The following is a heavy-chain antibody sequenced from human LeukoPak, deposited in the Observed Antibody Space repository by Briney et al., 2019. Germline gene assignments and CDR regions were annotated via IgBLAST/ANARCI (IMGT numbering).Heavy chain of an antibody. CDR1: GFTVSSDY. CDR3: ARNWSDP. CDR2: IYGGGST. J-gene: IGHJ5*02. V-gene: IGHV3-53*05. Sequence: TGGSLRLSCAASGFTVSSDYMSWVRQAPGKGLEWVSVIYGGGSTYYADSVKGRFTISRDKSKNTVYLQMNSLRFEDTAMYYCARNWSDPWGQGTLVTVSS.